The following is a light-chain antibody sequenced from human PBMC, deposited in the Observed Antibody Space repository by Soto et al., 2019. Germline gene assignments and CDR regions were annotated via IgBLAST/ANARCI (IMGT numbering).Light chain of an antibody. V-gene: IGKV1-39*01. Sequence: DIQMTQSPASLSVSVGDRVTITCRASQSIKNYLNWYLQRRGQAPKLXIRSASTLQRGVPSRFSGSGSRTEFTLTINNLEPEDFAVYYCQQRNSWPITFGQGTRLEIK. CDR3: QQRNSWPIT. J-gene: IGKJ5*01. CDR1: QSIKNY. CDR2: SAS.